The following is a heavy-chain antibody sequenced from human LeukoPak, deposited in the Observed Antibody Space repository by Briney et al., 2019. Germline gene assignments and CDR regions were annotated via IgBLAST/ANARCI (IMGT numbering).Heavy chain of an antibody. J-gene: IGHJ1*01. CDR2: IYYRGST. D-gene: IGHD6-13*01. Sequence: SETLSLTCTVSGGSISSYYWSWIRQPPGKGLEWIGYIYYRGSTNYNPSLKSRVTISVDTSKNQFSLKLSSVTAADTAVYYCARDRLGAAAGYFQHWGQGTLVTVSS. V-gene: IGHV4-59*01. CDR3: ARDRLGAAAGYFQH. CDR1: GGSISSYY.